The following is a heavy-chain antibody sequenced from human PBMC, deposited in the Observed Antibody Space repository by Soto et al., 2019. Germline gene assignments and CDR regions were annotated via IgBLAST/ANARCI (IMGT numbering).Heavy chain of an antibody. V-gene: IGHV3-30-3*01. Sequence: QVHLVESGGGVVQPGKSLRLSCVASGFTFDTYGIHWVRQAPGKGLQWVALISYEGSNTYYADSVRGRFTISRDNSKNALYLQMNTLRPEDTGVYYCARFTPGNNLDYVSGLDFWGQGTSVTVSS. CDR1: GFTFDTYG. D-gene: IGHD3-16*01. CDR2: ISYEGSNT. J-gene: IGHJ6*02. CDR3: ARFTPGNNLDYVSGLDF.